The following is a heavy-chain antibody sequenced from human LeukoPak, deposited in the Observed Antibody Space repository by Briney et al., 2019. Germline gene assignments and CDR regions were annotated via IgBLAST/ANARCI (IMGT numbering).Heavy chain of an antibody. D-gene: IGHD3-22*01. CDR1: GYPLRSGYF. V-gene: IGHV4-38-2*02. J-gene: IGHJ5*02. CDR3: ARDVQYYYDGNNWFDP. CDR2: IDHSGST. Sequence: PSETLSLTCTVSGYPLRSGYFWGWIRQPPGKGLEWIGSIDHSGSTYYNPSLKTRVTISVDTSNNQFSLKLSSVTAADTAVYFCARDVQYYYDGNNWFDPWGQGTLVTVSS.